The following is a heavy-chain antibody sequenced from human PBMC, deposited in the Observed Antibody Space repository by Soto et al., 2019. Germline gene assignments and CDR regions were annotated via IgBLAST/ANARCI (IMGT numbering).Heavy chain of an antibody. CDR1: GDSISSGRYH. CDR3: ARAVVSGVVTPFMDY. D-gene: IGHD3-3*01. V-gene: IGHV4-39*01. Sequence: QLQLQESGPGLVKPSETLSLICTVSGDSISSGRYHWSWIRQPPGNGLEFIATIHYTGNTHYNPSLRSRVTIFVVTSKSLSSLRLSSVTGADTAVYYCARAVVSGVVTPFMDYWGQGTLVTVSS. CDR2: IHYTGNT. J-gene: IGHJ4*02.